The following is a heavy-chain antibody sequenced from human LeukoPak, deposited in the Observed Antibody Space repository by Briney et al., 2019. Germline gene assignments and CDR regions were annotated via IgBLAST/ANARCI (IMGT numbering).Heavy chain of an antibody. V-gene: IGHV4-39*01. CDR2: IHYSGRT. J-gene: IGHJ6*02. D-gene: IGHD1-1*01. CDR3: ARGDRYNWNDVSGMDV. CDR1: GGSISSSTYY. Sequence: SETLSLTCTVSGGSISSSTYYWGWIRQPPGKGLEWIGGIHYSGRTYYNPSLKSRVTISVDTSKNQFSLKLTSVTAADTAVYYCARGDRYNWNDVSGMDVWGQGTTVTVSS.